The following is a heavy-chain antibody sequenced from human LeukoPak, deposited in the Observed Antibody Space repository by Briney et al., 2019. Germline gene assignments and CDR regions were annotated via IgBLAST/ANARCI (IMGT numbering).Heavy chain of an antibody. CDR3: AKYSHDSSGSYDY. Sequence: KTGGSLRLSCTASGFTFINYSMNWVRQAPGKGLEWVSSISTNSAFIYYADSVRGRFTISRDNAKNSLYLQMNSLRAEDTAVYYCAKYSHDSSGSYDYWGQGTLVTVSS. D-gene: IGHD3-22*01. CDR2: ISTNSAFI. CDR1: GFTFINYS. V-gene: IGHV3-21*04. J-gene: IGHJ4*02.